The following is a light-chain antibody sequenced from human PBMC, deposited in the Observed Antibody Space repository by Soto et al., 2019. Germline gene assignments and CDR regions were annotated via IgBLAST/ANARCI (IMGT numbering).Light chain of an antibody. J-gene: IGLJ1*01. Sequence: QSLLTQPPSASGSAGRSVAISCTGTSSDVGGYNYVSWYQQHPGKAPKLMIYEVNKRPSGVPDRFSGSKSGNTASLTVSGLQAEDEADYYCSSYAGSSNVFGTGTKVTVL. CDR3: SSYAGSSNV. CDR2: EVN. CDR1: SSDVGGYNY. V-gene: IGLV2-8*01.